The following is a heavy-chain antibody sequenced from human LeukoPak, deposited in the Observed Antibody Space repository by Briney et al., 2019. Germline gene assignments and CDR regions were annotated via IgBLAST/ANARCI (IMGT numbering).Heavy chain of an antibody. CDR3: ASTTTANTR. CDR1: GGSISSSSYY. J-gene: IGHJ4*02. D-gene: IGHD1-26*01. Sequence: SETLSLTCTVSGGSISSSSYYWGWIRQPPGKGLEWIGSIYYSGSTYYNPSLKSRVTISVDTSKNQFSLKLSSVTAAHTAVYYCASTTTANTRWGQGTLVTVSS. V-gene: IGHV4-39*01. CDR2: IYYSGST.